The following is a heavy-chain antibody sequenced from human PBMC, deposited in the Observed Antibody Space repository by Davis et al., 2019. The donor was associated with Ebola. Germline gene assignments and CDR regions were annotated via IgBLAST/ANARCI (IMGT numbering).Heavy chain of an antibody. CDR1: GFTFSNAW. D-gene: IGHD6-6*01. V-gene: IGHV3-15*01. Sequence: GGSLRLSCAASGFTFSNAWMSWVRQAPGKGLEWVGLIKTKTDGGTTDYAAPVKGRFAMSRDDSKNTLYLQMDSLKHEDTAVYYCARDVLGSSSSEVAFDIWGLGTMVTVSS. CDR2: IKTKTDGGTT. CDR3: ARDVLGSSSSEVAFDI. J-gene: IGHJ3*02.